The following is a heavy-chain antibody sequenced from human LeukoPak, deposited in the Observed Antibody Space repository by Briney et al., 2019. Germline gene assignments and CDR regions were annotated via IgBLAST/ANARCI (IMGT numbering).Heavy chain of an antibody. CDR1: GYSISSGYY. V-gene: IGHV4-38-2*02. CDR2: IYHSGST. D-gene: IGHD3-10*01. CDR3: ARVGSGRRDFDY. Sequence: SETLSLTCTVSGYSISSGYYWGWIRQPPGKGLEWIGSIYHSGSTYYNPSLKSRVTISIDTSKNQFSLKLNSVTAADTAVYYCARVGSGRRDFDYWGQGTLVTVSS. J-gene: IGHJ4*02.